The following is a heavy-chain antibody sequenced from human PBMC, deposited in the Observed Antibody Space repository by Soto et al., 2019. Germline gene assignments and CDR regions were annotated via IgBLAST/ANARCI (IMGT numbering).Heavy chain of an antibody. V-gene: IGHV3-15*01. J-gene: IGHJ4*02. CDR1: GFTFTNAW. CDR2: VKSKSDGETT. Sequence: EVQLVESGGGLVKPGESLRLSCAASGFTFTNAWMGWVRQAPGQGLEWVGRVKSKSDGETTDYAAPVKGRFTTSRDDSKNTLYLQMKSLNDADIAVYYCSTDRRIALSDYWGQGTLVTFSS. D-gene: IGHD2-21*01. CDR3: STDRRIALSDY.